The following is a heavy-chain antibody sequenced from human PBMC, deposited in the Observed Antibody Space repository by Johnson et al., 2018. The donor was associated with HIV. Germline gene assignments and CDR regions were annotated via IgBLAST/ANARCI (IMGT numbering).Heavy chain of an antibody. CDR2: ISSSGSTM. Sequence: QEQLVESGGGLVKPGGSLRLSCTTSGFTFSAYYMSWIRQAPGKGLECVSYISSSGSTMSYADSVKGRFTISRDNAKNSLYLQMNSLRAEYTALYYCARALADGWFSYDVFDIWGQGTMVTVSS. D-gene: IGHD3-10*01. J-gene: IGHJ3*02. V-gene: IGHV3-11*04. CDR1: GFTFSAYY. CDR3: ARALADGWFSYDVFDI.